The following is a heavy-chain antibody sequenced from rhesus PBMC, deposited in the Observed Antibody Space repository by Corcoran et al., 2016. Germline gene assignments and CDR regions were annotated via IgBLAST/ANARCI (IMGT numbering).Heavy chain of an antibody. V-gene: IGHV4-160*01. J-gene: IGHJ4*01. CDR2: LNGSCGST. Sequence: QVQLQESGPGLVKPSETLSLTCAVSGGSISGYYWSWIRQPPGRGLEWIGRLNGSCGSTAYIPSLKGRVTISTDTSMPQFSLKRSSVTAADTAVYYCAGHGPRSPFYYWGQGVLVTVSS. D-gene: IGHD3-3*01. CDR1: GGSISGYY. CDR3: AGHGPRSPFYY.